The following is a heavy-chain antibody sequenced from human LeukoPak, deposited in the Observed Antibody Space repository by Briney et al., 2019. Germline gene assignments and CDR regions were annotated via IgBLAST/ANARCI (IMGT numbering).Heavy chain of an antibody. D-gene: IGHD3-9*01. CDR2: ISSSGSTI. J-gene: IGHJ4*02. CDR3: ARDSSILAFDY. V-gene: IGHV3-48*03. CDR1: GFTFSSYE. Sequence: GGSLRLSCAASGFTFSSYEMNWVRQAPGKGLEWVSYISSSGSTIYYADSVKGRFTISRDNAKNSLYLQMNSLRAEDTAVYYCARDSSILAFDYWGQGTLVTVSS.